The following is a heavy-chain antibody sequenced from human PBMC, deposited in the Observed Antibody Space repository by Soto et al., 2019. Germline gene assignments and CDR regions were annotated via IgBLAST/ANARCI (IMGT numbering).Heavy chain of an antibody. CDR3: ARDLAVGGVDY. CDR1: GYTFTSYG. CDR2: ISAYNGNT. V-gene: IGHV1-18*01. J-gene: IGHJ4*02. D-gene: IGHD3-16*01. Sequence: QVQLVQSGAEVKKPGASVKVSCKASGYTFTSYGISWVRQAPGQGLEWMGWISAYNGNTKYAQKLQGRVTMTTDTSTSTADMELMSLRAHDTAVYYCARDLAVGGVDYWGQGSLVTVSS.